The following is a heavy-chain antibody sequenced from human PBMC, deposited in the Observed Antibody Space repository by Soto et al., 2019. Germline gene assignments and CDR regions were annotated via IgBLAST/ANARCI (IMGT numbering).Heavy chain of an antibody. CDR3: ARDPYLGDHQY. Sequence: VPLVQSGGEVKKPGASVKVSCKTSGYTFTTYGISWVRQAPGQGLEWVGWISAYSGKTHYAQKFQGKVTMTTDTSTTTAYLELRSLRSDDTAVYYCARDPYLGDHQYWGQGTLVTVSS. V-gene: IGHV1-18*01. J-gene: IGHJ4*02. CDR2: ISAYSGKT. CDR1: GYTFTTYG. D-gene: IGHD3-16*01.